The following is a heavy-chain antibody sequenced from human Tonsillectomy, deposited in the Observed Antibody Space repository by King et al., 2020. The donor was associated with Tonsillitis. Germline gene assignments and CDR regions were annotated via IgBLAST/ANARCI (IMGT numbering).Heavy chain of an antibody. CDR1: GFLFSNYT. CDR3: VPHMDY. V-gene: IGHV3-64D*06. D-gene: IGHD2-21*01. J-gene: IGHJ4*02. CDR2: ISSDGGTT. Sequence: VQLVESGGGLVQPGGSLRLSCSASGFLFSNYTMHWVRQAPGKGLQYVSAISSDGGTTYYADSVKGRFTISRDNDKNILYLQMSGLKFEDTAVYYCVPHMDYWGQGTLVTVSP.